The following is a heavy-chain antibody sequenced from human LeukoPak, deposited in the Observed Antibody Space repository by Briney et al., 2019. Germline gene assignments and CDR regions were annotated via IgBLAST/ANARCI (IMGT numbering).Heavy chain of an antibody. Sequence: GGSLRLSCAASGFTFSSYSMNWVRQAPGKGLEWVGRIKSKLAGGTIESAAPVKGRFTISRDDSENTLYLQMNSLKTEDTAVYYCFNRDYWGQGTLVTVSS. J-gene: IGHJ4*02. CDR2: IKSKLAGGTI. V-gene: IGHV3-15*01. CDR1: GFTFSSYS. D-gene: IGHD2/OR15-2a*01. CDR3: FNRDY.